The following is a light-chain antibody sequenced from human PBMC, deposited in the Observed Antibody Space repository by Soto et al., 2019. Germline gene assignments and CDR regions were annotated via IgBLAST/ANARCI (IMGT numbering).Light chain of an antibody. CDR3: LQHNDYPYT. CDR2: DAS. Sequence: DIQMTQFPSSLSASVGDTVTITCRASQDIRNDLGWYQQKAGKAPNRLIFDASSLQSGVPSRFSGSGSGTEFTLTISSLQPEDFATYYCLQHNDYPYTFGLGTKLETK. V-gene: IGKV1-17*01. J-gene: IGKJ2*01. CDR1: QDIRND.